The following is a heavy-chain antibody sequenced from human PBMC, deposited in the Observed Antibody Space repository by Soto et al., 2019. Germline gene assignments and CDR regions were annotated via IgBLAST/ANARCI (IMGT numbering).Heavy chain of an antibody. Sequence: QVQLQESGPGLVKPSEALSLTCTVSGDSISPHHWSWIRQTPGKGLEWIGYIYYTGSSNFNPSLKSRVSFSVDTSKNQFSLKLTSVTAADTGVYYCARYHCSSGSCYYFDYWGQGTLVTVSS. CDR1: GDSISPHH. CDR3: ARYHCSSGSCYYFDY. D-gene: IGHD2-2*01. CDR2: IYYTGSS. J-gene: IGHJ4*02. V-gene: IGHV4-59*11.